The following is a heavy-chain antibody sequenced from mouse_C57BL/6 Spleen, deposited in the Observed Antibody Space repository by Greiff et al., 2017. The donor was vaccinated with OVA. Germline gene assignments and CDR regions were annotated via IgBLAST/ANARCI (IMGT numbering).Heavy chain of an antibody. Sequence: VKLMESGPELVKPGASVKISCKASGYAFSSSWMNWVKQRPGKGLEWIGRIYPGDGDTNYNGKFKGKATLTADKSSSTAYMQLSSLTSEDSAVYFCARDYDGRDYWGQGTTLTVSS. D-gene: IGHD1-1*01. J-gene: IGHJ2*01. CDR3: ARDYDGRDY. CDR2: IYPGDGDT. V-gene: IGHV1-82*01. CDR1: GYAFSSSW.